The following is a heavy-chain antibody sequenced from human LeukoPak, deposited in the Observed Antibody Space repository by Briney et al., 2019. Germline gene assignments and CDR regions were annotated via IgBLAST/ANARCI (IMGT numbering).Heavy chain of an antibody. CDR3: AKSRGIQLWLILDY. V-gene: IGHV3-23*01. Sequence: GGSLGLSCAASGFTFSSYAMSWVRQAPGKGLEWVSAISGSGGSTYYADSVKGRFTISRDNSKNTLYLQMNSLRAEDTAVYYCAKSRGIQLWLILDYWGQGTLVTVSS. CDR1: GFTFSSYA. J-gene: IGHJ4*02. CDR2: ISGSGGST. D-gene: IGHD5-18*01.